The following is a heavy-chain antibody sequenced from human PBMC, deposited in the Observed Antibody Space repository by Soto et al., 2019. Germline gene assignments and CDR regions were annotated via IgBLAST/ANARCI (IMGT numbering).Heavy chain of an antibody. Sequence: SETLSLTCIVSGDSISSGDYYWSWIRQPPGKGLEWIGYIYYSGSTNYNPSLKSRVTISVDTSKNQFSLKLSSVTAADTAVYYCARRYSNSFDFWGQGTLVTVSS. CDR2: IYYSGST. D-gene: IGHD6-13*01. CDR1: GDSISSGDYY. CDR3: ARRYSNSFDF. J-gene: IGHJ4*02. V-gene: IGHV4-61*08.